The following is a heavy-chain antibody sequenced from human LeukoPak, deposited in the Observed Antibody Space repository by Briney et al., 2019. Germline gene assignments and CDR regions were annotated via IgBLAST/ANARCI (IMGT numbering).Heavy chain of an antibody. D-gene: IGHD2-2*01. CDR2: IKHSGST. CDR1: GGSFSGCY. J-gene: IGHJ5*02. Sequence: SETLSLTCAVYGGSFSGCYWSWIRQPPGKGLEWIGEIKHSGSTNYNPSLKSRVTISVDTSKNQFSLKLSSVTAADTAVYYCASRGCSSTSCYERGHWFDPWGQGTLVTVSS. CDR3: ASRGCSSTSCYERGHWFDP. V-gene: IGHV4-34*01.